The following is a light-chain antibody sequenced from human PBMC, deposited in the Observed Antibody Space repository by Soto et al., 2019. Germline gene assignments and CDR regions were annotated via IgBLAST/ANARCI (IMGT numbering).Light chain of an antibody. V-gene: IGLV2-14*01. J-gene: IGLJ2*01. CDR3: TSKTSSTYVV. CDR1: SSNVGGYNY. Sequence: QSALTQPASVSGSPGQSITISCTGTSSNVGGYNYVSWYQQHPGKAPKLMIYEVSNRPSGVSNRFSGSKSGNTASLTISGLQAEDEADYYCTSKTSSTYVVLGGGTKLTVL. CDR2: EVS.